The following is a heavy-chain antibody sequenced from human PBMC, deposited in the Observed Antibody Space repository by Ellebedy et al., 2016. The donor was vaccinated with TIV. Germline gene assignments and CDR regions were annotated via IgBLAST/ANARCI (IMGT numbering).Heavy chain of an antibody. Sequence: ASVKVSCKASGYTFTRYYLHWVRQAPGQGLAWMGMVDPNTGKTNYAQKFQGRVTMTRDMSTSTVYMELSSLRSEDTAVYYCARDTDSSGYWGGAFDVWGQGTMVTVSS. CDR1: GYTFTRYY. CDR3: ARDTDSSGYWGGAFDV. D-gene: IGHD3-22*01. V-gene: IGHV1-46*01. J-gene: IGHJ3*01. CDR2: VDPNTGKT.